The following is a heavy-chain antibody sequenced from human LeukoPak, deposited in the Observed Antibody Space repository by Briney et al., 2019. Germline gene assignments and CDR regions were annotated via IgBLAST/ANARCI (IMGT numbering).Heavy chain of an antibody. Sequence: KPSQTLSLTCTVSGGSISSGGYYWSWIRQPPGKGLEWIGYIYHSGSTYYNPSLKSRVTISVDRSKNQFSLKLSSVTAADTAVYYCARWLRNTPAAFDIWGQGTMVTVSS. J-gene: IGHJ3*02. CDR1: GGSISSGGYY. D-gene: IGHD2-15*01. CDR3: ARWLRNTPAAFDI. CDR2: IYHSGST. V-gene: IGHV4-30-2*01.